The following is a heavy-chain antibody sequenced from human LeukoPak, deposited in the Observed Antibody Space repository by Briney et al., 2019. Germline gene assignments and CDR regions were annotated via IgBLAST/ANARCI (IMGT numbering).Heavy chain of an antibody. J-gene: IGHJ4*02. CDR2: INQGGSVK. CDR3: ARFGYSGWNLEY. V-gene: IGHV3-7*01. D-gene: IGHD5-12*01. CDR1: GFSFRDFW. Sequence: GGSLRLSCAASGFSFRDFWMSWVRQAPGKGLEWVANINQGGSVKYYVDSVKGRFTISRDDAKSSLYVQINSLRDEDTAVYYCARFGYSGWNLEYWGQGPLVTVSS.